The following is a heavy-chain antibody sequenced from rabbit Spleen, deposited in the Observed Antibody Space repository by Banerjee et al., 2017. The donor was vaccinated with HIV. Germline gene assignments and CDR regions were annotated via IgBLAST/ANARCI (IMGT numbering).Heavy chain of an antibody. CDR3: ARGFYTYDDYADFYGYYFNL. J-gene: IGHJ4*01. D-gene: IGHD2-1*01. V-gene: IGHV1S45*01. CDR2: MNTVSGNT. Sequence: QEQLEESGGGLVQPGGSLTLPCTASGFSFNDDYVMCWVRQAPGKGLQWIGCMNTVSGNTVYATWAKGRFPISRTSSTTVALQMTSLTAADTATYFCARGFYTYDDYADFYGYYFNLCGPGTLVTVS. CDR1: GFSFNDDYV.